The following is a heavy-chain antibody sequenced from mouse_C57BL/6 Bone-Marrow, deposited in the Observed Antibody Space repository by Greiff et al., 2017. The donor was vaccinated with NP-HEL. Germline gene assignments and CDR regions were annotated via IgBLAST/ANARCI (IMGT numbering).Heavy chain of an antibody. J-gene: IGHJ2*01. Sequence: QVQLQQSGAELVRPGTSVKVSCKASGYAFTHYLIEWVKQRPGQGLEWIGVINPGSGGTNYNEKFKGKATLTADKSSSTAYMQLSSLTSEDSAVYFCARRTTLVAVDYWGQGTTLTVSS. CDR1: GYAFTHYL. CDR3: ARRTTLVAVDY. D-gene: IGHD1-1*01. V-gene: IGHV1-54*01. CDR2: INPGSGGT.